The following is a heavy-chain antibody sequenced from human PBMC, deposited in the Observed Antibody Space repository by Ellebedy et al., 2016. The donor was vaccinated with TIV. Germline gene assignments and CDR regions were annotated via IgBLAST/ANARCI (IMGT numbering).Heavy chain of an antibody. Sequence: SETLSLTXAVSGGSFSDYYWSWVRQSPGKGLEWIGDINHSGSTNYSPSLRSRVTISVDTSKNQFSLKLTSVTAADTAVYYCAGGRADVWELLAYWGQGTLATVSS. J-gene: IGHJ4*02. D-gene: IGHD1-26*01. CDR1: GGSFSDYY. CDR3: AGGRADVWELLAY. V-gene: IGHV4-34*01. CDR2: INHSGST.